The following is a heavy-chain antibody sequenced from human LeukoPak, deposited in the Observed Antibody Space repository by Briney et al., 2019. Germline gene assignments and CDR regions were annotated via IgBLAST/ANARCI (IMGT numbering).Heavy chain of an antibody. CDR1: GYSISSGYY. D-gene: IGHD5-18*01. V-gene: IGHV4-38-2*02. J-gene: IGHJ6*03. Sequence: SETLSLTCTVSGYSISSGYYWGWIRQPPGKGLEWIGSIYHSGSTNYNPSLKSRVTISVDTSKNQFSLKLSSVTAADTAVYYCARDRYIFAGPDAYYYMDVWGKGTTVTISS. CDR3: ARDRYIFAGPDAYYYMDV. CDR2: IYHSGST.